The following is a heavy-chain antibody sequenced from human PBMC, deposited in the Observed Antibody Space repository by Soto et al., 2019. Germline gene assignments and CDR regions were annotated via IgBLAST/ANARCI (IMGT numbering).Heavy chain of an antibody. CDR3: ACLDGYIRYFDL. CDR1: GGSLSTGGCS. J-gene: IGHJ2*01. V-gene: IGHV4-30-2*01. D-gene: IGHD5-12*01. Sequence: QVQLQESGSGLVKTSQTLSLTCAGSGGSLSTGGCSWSWVRLPPGRALEWIGYIFDTGKTYYSASLKSRVTMSVDRAQNQFSLRLESVTASDTAIYFCACLDGYIRYFDLWGRGTLVTVSS. CDR2: IFDTGKT.